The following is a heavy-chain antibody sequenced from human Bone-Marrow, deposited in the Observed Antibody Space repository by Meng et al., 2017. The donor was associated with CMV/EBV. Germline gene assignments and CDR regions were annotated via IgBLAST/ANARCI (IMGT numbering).Heavy chain of an antibody. D-gene: IGHD6-19*01. CDR3: ARDDSSGGFDY. CDR2: MNPNSGNT. V-gene: IGHV1-8*01. Sequence: ASVKVSCKASGYTFTSYDINWVRQAPGQGLEWMGWMNPNSGNTGYAQKFQGRVTMTRNTSISTVYMELSSLRSEDTAVYYCARDDSSGGFDYWGQGTLVTVSS. CDR1: GYTFTSYD. J-gene: IGHJ4*02.